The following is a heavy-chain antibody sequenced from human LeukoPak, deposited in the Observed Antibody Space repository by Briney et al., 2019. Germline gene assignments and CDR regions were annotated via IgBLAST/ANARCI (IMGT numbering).Heavy chain of an antibody. CDR3: AGRRDGFDI. Sequence: PGGSLRLSCAASGFTFSSYAMSWVRQAPGKGLEWVSAISGSGGSTYYADSVKGRFTISRDNSKNTLHLQMNSLRAEDTALYYCAGRRDGFDIWGQGTMVTVSS. CDR2: ISGSGGST. V-gene: IGHV3-23*01. J-gene: IGHJ3*02. CDR1: GFTFSSYA.